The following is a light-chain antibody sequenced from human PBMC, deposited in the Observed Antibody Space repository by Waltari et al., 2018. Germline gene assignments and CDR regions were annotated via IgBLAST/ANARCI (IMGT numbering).Light chain of an antibody. V-gene: IGKV3-11*01. CDR3: QQRSNWPLT. J-gene: IGKJ4*01. CDR1: QSVSSY. Sequence: EIVLTQSPATLSLSPGERVTLSCRASQSVSSYLAWYQHKLGQAPRLLIYDASNRATGIPARFSGSGSGTDFTLTISSLDPEDFAVYYCQQRSNWPLTFGGGTKVEIK. CDR2: DAS.